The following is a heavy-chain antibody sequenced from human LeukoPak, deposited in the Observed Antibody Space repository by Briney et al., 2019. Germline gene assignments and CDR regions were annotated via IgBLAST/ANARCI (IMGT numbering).Heavy chain of an antibody. CDR2: ISGSGGST. D-gene: IGHD3-3*01. CDR1: GFTFSSYA. CDR3: AKTNLGWLVWYYGMDV. V-gene: IGHV3-23*01. J-gene: IGHJ6*02. Sequence: GGSLRLSCAASGFTFSSYAMSWVRQAPGRGLEWVSPISGSGGSTYYADSVKGRFTISRDNSKNTLYLQMNSLRAEDTAVCYCAKTNLGWLVWYYGMDVWGQGTTVTVSS.